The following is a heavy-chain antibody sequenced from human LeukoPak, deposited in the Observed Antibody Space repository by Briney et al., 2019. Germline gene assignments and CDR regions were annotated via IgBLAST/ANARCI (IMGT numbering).Heavy chain of an antibody. V-gene: IGHV4-34*01. CDR3: ARQLPTAAADTRGYFDY. D-gene: IGHD6-25*01. J-gene: IGHJ4*02. Sequence: SETLSLTCAVYGGSFSGYYWSWIRQPPGKGLEWIGEINHSGSTNYNPSLKSRVTISVDTSKNQFSLKLTSVTAADAAVYFCARQLPTAAADTRGYFDYWGQGTVVTVSS. CDR1: GGSFSGYY. CDR2: INHSGST.